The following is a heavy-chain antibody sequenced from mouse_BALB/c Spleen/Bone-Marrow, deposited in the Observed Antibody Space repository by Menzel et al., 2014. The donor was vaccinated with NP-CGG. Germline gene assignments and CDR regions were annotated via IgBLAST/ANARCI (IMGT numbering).Heavy chain of an antibody. J-gene: IGHJ1*01. V-gene: IGHV1S81*02. D-gene: IGHD1-1*01. Sequence: VKLQESGAELVKPGASVKLSRKASGYTFXSYWMHWVKQRPGQGLEWIGEINPSNGRTNYNEKFKSKATLTVDKSSSTAYMQLSSLTSEDSAVYYCARWNYYGSLYWYVDVWGAGTTVTVSS. CDR1: GYTFXSYW. CDR3: ARWNYYGSLYWYVDV. CDR2: INPSNGRT.